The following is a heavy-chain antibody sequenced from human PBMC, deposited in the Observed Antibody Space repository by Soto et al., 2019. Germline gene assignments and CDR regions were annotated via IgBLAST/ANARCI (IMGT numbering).Heavy chain of an antibody. V-gene: IGHV4-61*01. Sequence: SETLCVVCTVSGGSVNIENFYRSWIRQPPGRGLEWIGYIYYTGSTNYNPSLKSRVTISIDTSRNQFSLKLSSVTAADTAVYYCAREFSNSPEAFDSWGQGSLVTVSS. J-gene: IGHJ4*02. CDR1: GGSVNIENFY. CDR2: IYYTGST. D-gene: IGHD6-6*01. CDR3: AREFSNSPEAFDS.